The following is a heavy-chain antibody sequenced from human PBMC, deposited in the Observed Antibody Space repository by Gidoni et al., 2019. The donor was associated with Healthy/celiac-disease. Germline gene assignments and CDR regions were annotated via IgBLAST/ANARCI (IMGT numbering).Heavy chain of an antibody. CDR3: ARMGQSGCSGGSCVNWFDP. J-gene: IGHJ5*02. CDR1: GGSFSGYY. D-gene: IGHD2-15*01. V-gene: IGHV4-34*01. CDR2: INHSGST. Sequence: QVHLQQWGAGLLKPSETLSLTCAVYGGSFSGYYWSWIRQPPGKGLEWIGEINHSGSTNYNPSLKSRVTISVDTSKNQFSLKLSSVTAADTAVYYCARMGQSGCSGGSCVNWFDPWGQGTLVTVSS.